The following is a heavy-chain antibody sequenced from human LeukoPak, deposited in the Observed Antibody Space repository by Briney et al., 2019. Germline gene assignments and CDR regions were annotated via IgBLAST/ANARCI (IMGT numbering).Heavy chain of an antibody. Sequence: ASVEVSCKASGYTFTGYYMHWVRQAPGQGLEWMGWINPNSGGTNYAQKFQGRVTMTRDTSISTAYMELSRLRSDDTAVYYCARALVRGALTYYFDYWGQGTLVTVSS. CDR3: ARALVRGALTYYFDY. V-gene: IGHV1-2*02. D-gene: IGHD3-10*01. CDR1: GYTFTGYY. CDR2: INPNSGGT. J-gene: IGHJ4*02.